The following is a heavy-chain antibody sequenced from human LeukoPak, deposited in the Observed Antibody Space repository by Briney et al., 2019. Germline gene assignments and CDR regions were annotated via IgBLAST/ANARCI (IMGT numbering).Heavy chain of an antibody. CDR3: ARVMRSYYDFWSLKGGVPSRKYYFDY. CDR1: GFTFSSYW. Sequence: GGSLRLSCAASGFTFSSYWMSWVRQAPGKGLEWVANIKQDGSEKYYVDSVKGRFNISRDNAKNSLYLQMNSLRAEDTAVYYCARVMRSYYDFWSLKGGVPSRKYYFDYWGQGTLVTVSS. J-gene: IGHJ4*02. CDR2: IKQDGSEK. V-gene: IGHV3-7*01. D-gene: IGHD3-3*01.